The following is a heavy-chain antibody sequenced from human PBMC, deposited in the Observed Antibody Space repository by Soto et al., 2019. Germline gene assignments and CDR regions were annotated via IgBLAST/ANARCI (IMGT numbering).Heavy chain of an antibody. D-gene: IGHD5-18*01. J-gene: IGHJ6*02. CDR3: ATSWIQLWIGYYYYGMDV. Sequence: SVKVSCKASGGTFSSYAISWVRQAPGQGLEWMGGIIPIFGTANYAQKFQGRVTITADESTSTAYMELSSLRSEDTAVYYCATSWIQLWIGYYYYGMDVWGQGTTVTVSS. V-gene: IGHV1-69*13. CDR2: IIPIFGTA. CDR1: GGTFSSYA.